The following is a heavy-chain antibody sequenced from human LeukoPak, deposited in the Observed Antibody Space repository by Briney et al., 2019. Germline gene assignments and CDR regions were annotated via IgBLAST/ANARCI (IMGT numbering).Heavy chain of an antibody. V-gene: IGHV4-59*02. CDR2: IYYSGST. Sequence: PSETLSLTCTVSGGSVSSYYWSWIRQSPGKGLEWIGYIYYSGSTDYNPSLKSRVTISVDTSKNQFSLKLSSVTAADTAVYYCARGRIAVAGPHFDYWGQGTLVTVSS. D-gene: IGHD6-19*01. CDR3: ARGRIAVAGPHFDY. J-gene: IGHJ4*02. CDR1: GGSVSSYY.